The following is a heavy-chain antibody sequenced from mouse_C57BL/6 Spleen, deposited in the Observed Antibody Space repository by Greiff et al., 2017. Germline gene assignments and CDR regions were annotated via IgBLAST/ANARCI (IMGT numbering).Heavy chain of an antibody. CDR2: IYPGSGNT. CDR1: GYSFTSYY. V-gene: IGHV1-66*01. J-gene: IGHJ3*01. CDR3: ARSNYGNYPWFAY. Sequence: QVQLQQSGPELVKPGASVKISCKASGYSFTSYYIHWVKQRPGQGLEWIGWIYPGSGNTKYNEKFKGKATLTADTSSSTAYMQLSSLTSEDSAVYYCARSNYGNYPWFAYWGQGTLVTVSA. D-gene: IGHD2-1*01.